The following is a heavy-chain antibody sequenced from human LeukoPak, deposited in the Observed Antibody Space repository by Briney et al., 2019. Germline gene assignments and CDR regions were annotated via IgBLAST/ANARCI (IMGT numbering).Heavy chain of an antibody. CDR3: ARDRATLRGNNYDLLTGYYTGWDY. J-gene: IGHJ4*02. D-gene: IGHD3-9*01. Sequence: ASVKVSCKTSGYTSSSYGISWVRQAPGQGLEWMGWVSTYNGNTNYAQKLQGRVTMTTDKSTSTAYMELRGLRSDDTAVYYCARDRATLRGNNYDLLTGYYTGWDYWAQGTLVSVSS. CDR2: VSTYNGNT. V-gene: IGHV1-18*01. CDR1: GYTSSSYG.